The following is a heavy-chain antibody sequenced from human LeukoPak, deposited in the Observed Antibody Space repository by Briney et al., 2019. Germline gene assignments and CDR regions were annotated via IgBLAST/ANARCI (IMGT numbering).Heavy chain of an antibody. CDR2: INSEGSST. Sequence: GPLRLSWAAPGFTLSRYWMHWVRQAPGKGRGWGSCINSEGSSTTYADSVKGRFTISRDNAKNTLYLKMTSLRAEDTAVYYCAQMVDPSKSFQHWGQGTLVTVSS. D-gene: IGHD2-8*01. CDR3: AQMVDPSKSFQH. CDR1: GFTLSRYW. J-gene: IGHJ1*01. V-gene: IGHV3-74*01.